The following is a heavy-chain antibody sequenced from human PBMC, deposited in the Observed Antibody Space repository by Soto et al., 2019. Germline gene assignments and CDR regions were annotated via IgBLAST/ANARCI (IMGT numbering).Heavy chain of an antibody. CDR3: ARQRTTVVTQAYFDH. Sequence: SETLSLTCIVSGESISSSSYYWGWIRQPPGKGLEWIGSIYYSGRTYYNPSFKSRVTISIDTSKNQFSLKLGSVTATDTAVYYCARQRTTVVTQAYFDHWGQGALVTVSS. D-gene: IGHD2-21*02. CDR1: GESISSSSYY. V-gene: IGHV4-39*01. J-gene: IGHJ4*02. CDR2: IYYSGRT.